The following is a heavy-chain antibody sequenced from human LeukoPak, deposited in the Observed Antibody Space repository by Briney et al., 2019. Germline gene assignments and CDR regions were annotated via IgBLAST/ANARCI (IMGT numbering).Heavy chain of an antibody. V-gene: IGHV3-21*01. CDR2: ITTSSSYI. CDR1: GFTFSSYS. Sequence: PGGSLRLSCAASGFTFSSYSMNWVRQAPGKGLEWVSSITTSSSYIYYADSVKGRFAISRDNAKNSLYLQMNSLRAEDTAVYYCARGGYGDYGYWGQGTLVTVSS. D-gene: IGHD4-17*01. J-gene: IGHJ4*02. CDR3: ARGGYGDYGY.